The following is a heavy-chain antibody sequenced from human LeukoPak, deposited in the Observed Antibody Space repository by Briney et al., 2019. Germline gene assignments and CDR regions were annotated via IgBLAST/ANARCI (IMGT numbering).Heavy chain of an antibody. V-gene: IGHV3-23*01. J-gene: IGHJ4*02. CDR3: AKDQYYYDSSGYSLDY. Sequence: GGSLRLSCAASGFTFSSYAMSWVRQAPGKGLEWVSAISGSGGSTYYADSVKGRFTISRDNSMNTPYLQMNSLRAEDTAVYYCAKDQYYYDSSGYSLDYWGQGTLVTVSS. CDR2: ISGSGGST. D-gene: IGHD3-22*01. CDR1: GFTFSSYA.